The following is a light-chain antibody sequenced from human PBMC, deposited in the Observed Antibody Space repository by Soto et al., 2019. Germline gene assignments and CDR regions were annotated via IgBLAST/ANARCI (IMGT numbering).Light chain of an antibody. CDR3: CSYAVTSSYV. V-gene: IGLV2-23*01. CDR1: SSDVGVYNR. Sequence: QSALTQPGSVSGSPGQSITISCTGTSSDVGVYNRVSWYQLHPDKAPKRMIYEDNKRPSGVSNRFSGSKSGNTASLTISGLQAEDAADYYCCSYAVTSSYVFGTGTKVTVL. CDR2: EDN. J-gene: IGLJ1*01.